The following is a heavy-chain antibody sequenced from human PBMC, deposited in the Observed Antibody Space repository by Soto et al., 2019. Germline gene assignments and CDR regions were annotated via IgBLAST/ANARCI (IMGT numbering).Heavy chain of an antibody. V-gene: IGHV3-30*18. D-gene: IGHD2-2*01. J-gene: IGHJ6*02. CDR2: ISYDGSNK. CDR3: AKDRLVVVPAAITYYYGMDV. CDR1: GFTFSSYG. Sequence: GGSLRLSCAASGFTFSSYGMHWVRQAPGKGLEWVAVISYDGSNKYYADSVKGRFTISRDNSKNTLYLQMNSLRAEDTAVYYCAKDRLVVVPAAITYYYGMDVWGQGTTVTVSS.